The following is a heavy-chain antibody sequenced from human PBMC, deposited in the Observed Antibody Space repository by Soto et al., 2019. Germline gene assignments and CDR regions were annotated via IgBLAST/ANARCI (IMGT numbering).Heavy chain of an antibody. J-gene: IGHJ4*02. Sequence: ESGGGLVKPGGSLRLSCAASGFTFSSYSMNWVRQAPGKGLEWVSSISSSNSYIYYADSVKGRFTISRDNAKNSLYLQMNSLRAEDTAVYYCARDGSFWSDTFDYWGQGTLVTVSS. CDR3: ARDGSFWSDTFDY. CDR2: ISSSNSYI. V-gene: IGHV3-21*01. D-gene: IGHD3-3*01. CDR1: GFTFSSYS.